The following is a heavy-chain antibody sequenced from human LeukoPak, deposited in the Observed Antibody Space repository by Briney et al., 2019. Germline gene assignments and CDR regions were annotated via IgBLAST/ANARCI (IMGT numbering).Heavy chain of an antibody. CDR1: GDSMSTGYY. CDR2: IYYSGST. CDR3: AKSNGYGLVDI. J-gene: IGHJ3*02. D-gene: IGHD3-10*01. V-gene: IGHV4-38-2*02. Sequence: SETLSLTCTVSGDSMSTGYYWGWIRQPPGKGLEWIGSIYYSGSTYYNPSLKSRVTISLDTSRNQFPLKLNSVTAADTAVYYCAKSNGYGLVDIWGQGTMVTVSS.